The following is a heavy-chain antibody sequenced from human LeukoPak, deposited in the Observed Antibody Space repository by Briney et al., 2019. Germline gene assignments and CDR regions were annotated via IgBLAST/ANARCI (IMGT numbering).Heavy chain of an antibody. D-gene: IGHD3-22*01. Sequence: GGSLRLSCAASGFNFSDYHMTWIRQAPGKGLEWVSYISGSGHKTYYADSVKGRFTISRDNAKNSLYLRMNSLRAEDRAVYYCARDNYDSSGYPYWGQGTLVTVSS. CDR3: ARDNYDSSGYPY. CDR1: GFNFSDYH. V-gene: IGHV3-11*04. CDR2: ISGSGHKT. J-gene: IGHJ4*02.